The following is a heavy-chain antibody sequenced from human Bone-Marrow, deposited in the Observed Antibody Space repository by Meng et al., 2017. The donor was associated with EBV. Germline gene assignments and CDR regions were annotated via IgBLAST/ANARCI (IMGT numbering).Heavy chain of an antibody. V-gene: IGHV4-61*01. D-gene: IGHD6-6*01. J-gene: IGHJ4*02. Sequence: QESGPGLVKPSETLSLTCTVSGASVSGGTFHWSWIRQPPGKELEWIGYIYDGGTTIYNPSLKSRVTIFLDRSRNQFSLGLRSLTTADTAVYYCAKSSSSTPGVVDSWGQGTLVTVSS. CDR2: IYDGGTT. CDR3: AKSSSSTPGVVDS. CDR1: GASVSGGTFH.